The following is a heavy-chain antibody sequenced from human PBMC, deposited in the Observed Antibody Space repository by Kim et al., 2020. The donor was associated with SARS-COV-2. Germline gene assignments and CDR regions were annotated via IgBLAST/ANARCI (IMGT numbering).Heavy chain of an antibody. J-gene: IGHJ6*02. CDR2: T. CDR3: ARDQTTSGMDV. D-gene: IGHD1-7*01. Sequence: TTYDPSVTSRVTITEDTAKNQLSLKQNSVTAADTAVYYCARDQTTSGMDVWGQGTTVIVSS. V-gene: IGHV4-59*01.